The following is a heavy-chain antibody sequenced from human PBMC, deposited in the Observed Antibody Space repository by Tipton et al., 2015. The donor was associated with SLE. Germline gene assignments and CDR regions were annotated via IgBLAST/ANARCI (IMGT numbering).Heavy chain of an antibody. J-gene: IGHJ6*02. CDR2: IYSSGST. V-gene: IGHV4-4*09. D-gene: IGHD1-1*01. Sequence: LRLSCAASGFTFSSYSMNWVRQAPGKGLEWIGYIYSSGSTNYDPSLKSRVTISIDVSKNQFSLKLPSVTAADTAVYYCGRGATTWRGAIYGMDVWGQGTTVTVSS. CDR3: GRGATTWRGAIYGMDV. CDR1: GFTFSSYS.